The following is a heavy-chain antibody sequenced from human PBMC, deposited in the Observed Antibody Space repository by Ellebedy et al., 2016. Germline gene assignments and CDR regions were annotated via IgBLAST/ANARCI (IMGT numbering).Heavy chain of an antibody. CDR1: GFSLRAYG. CDR3: ARDRYSGSSLPDY. V-gene: IGHV3-30*02. J-gene: IGHJ4*02. Sequence: GESLKISXAVSGFSLRAYGMQWVRQAPGKGLEWVAMIWYDGSNQHYADSLKGRFIISRDYSKNMLYLEMNSLRAEDTAVYYCARDRYSGSSLPDYWGQGTLVTVSS. CDR2: IWYDGSNQ. D-gene: IGHD1-26*01.